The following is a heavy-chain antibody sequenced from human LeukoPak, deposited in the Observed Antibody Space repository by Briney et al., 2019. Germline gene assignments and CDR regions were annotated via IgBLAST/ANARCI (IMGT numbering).Heavy chain of an antibody. V-gene: IGHV1-3*01. CDR3: ARVYSSGWPFDY. CDR2: INAGNGNT. D-gene: IGHD6-19*01. CDR1: GYTFTSYA. J-gene: IGHJ4*02. Sequence: GASVKVSCKASGYTFTSYAMHWVRQAPGQRLEWMGWINAGNGNTKYSQKFQGRVTITRDTSASTAYMELSSLRSEDTAVYYCARVYSSGWPFDYRGQGTLVTVSS.